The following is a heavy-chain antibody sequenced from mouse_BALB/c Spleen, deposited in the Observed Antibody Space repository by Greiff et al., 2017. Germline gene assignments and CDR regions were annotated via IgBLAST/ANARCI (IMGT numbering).Heavy chain of an antibody. Sequence: EVMLVESGPSLVKPSQTLSLTCSVTGDSITSGYWNWIRKFPGNKLEYMGYISYSGSTYYNPSLKSRISITRDTSKNQYYLQLNSVTTEDTATYYCARWFYGLYWYFDVWGAGTTVTVSS. CDR1: GDSITSGY. J-gene: IGHJ1*01. D-gene: IGHD1-1*02. CDR2: ISYSGST. V-gene: IGHV3-8*02. CDR3: ARWFYGLYWYFDV.